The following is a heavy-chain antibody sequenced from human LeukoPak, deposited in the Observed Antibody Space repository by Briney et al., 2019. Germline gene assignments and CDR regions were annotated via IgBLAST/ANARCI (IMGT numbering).Heavy chain of an antibody. CDR2: INPNSGDT. J-gene: IGHJ4*02. V-gene: IGHV1-2*02. CDR3: ARDSCSSTSCLSIDDY. CDR1: GYTFTGYY. Sequence: ASVKVSCKASGYTFTGYYMHWVRQAPGQGLEWMGWINPNSGDTRYAQKFQGRVTMTRDTSISTVYVELSRLRSDDTAVYYCARDSCSSTSCLSIDDYWGQGTLVTVSS. D-gene: IGHD2-2*01.